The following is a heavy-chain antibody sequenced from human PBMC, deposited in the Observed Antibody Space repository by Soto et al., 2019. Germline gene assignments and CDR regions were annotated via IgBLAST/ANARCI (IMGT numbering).Heavy chain of an antibody. Sequence: GGSLRLSCAASGFTFSSYWMSWVRQAPGKGLEWVANIKQDGSEKYYVDSVKGRFTISRDNAKNSLYLQMNSLRAEDTAVYYCARVGRGLWSGHNWFDPWGQGTLVTVSS. V-gene: IGHV3-7*03. CDR3: ARVGRGLWSGHNWFDP. CDR2: IKQDGSEK. D-gene: IGHD3-3*01. CDR1: GFTFSSYW. J-gene: IGHJ5*02.